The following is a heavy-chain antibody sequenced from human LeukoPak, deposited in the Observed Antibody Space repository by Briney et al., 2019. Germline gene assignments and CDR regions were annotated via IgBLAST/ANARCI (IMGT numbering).Heavy chain of an antibody. V-gene: IGHV3-48*01. CDR2: INSNSSTI. Sequence: PGGSLRLSCAASGFSFSNCNMNWVRQAPGKGLEWISYINSNSSTIYYADSVKGRFAISRDNAKNSLYLQMNSLRAEDTALYYCAKDHYDILTGYCDYWGQGTLVTVSS. CDR1: GFSFSNCN. J-gene: IGHJ4*02. CDR3: AKDHYDILTGYCDY. D-gene: IGHD3-9*01.